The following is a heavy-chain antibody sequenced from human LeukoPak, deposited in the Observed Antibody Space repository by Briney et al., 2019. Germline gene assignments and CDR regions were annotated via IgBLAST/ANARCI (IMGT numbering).Heavy chain of an antibody. J-gene: IGHJ4*02. Sequence: GGSLRLSCAASGFTFSDYYMSWIRQAPGKGLEWVSYISSSGSTIYYADSVKGRFTISRDNAKNSLYLQMNSLRAEDTAVYYCARDLGGLLWFGELSKDTYFEYWGQGTLVTVSS. CDR1: GFTFSDYY. CDR2: ISSSGSTI. V-gene: IGHV3-11*04. D-gene: IGHD3-10*01. CDR3: ARDLGGLLWFGELSKDTYFEY.